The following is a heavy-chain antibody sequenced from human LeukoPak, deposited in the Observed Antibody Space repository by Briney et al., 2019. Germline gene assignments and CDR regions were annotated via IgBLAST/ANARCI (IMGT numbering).Heavy chain of an antibody. CDR1: DDSITMYY. J-gene: IGHJ6*03. CDR3: ARGRVSSSTWYSTYYYFFYMDF. CDR2: VDHTGGT. Sequence: SETLSLTCTVSDDSITMYYWTWIRQPPRKGLEWIGYVDHTGGTKFNPSLNGRVSISRDTSNNFFSLRLRSVTAADTAVYFCARGRVSSSTWYSTYYYFFYMDFWGKGTTVTVSS. V-gene: IGHV4-59*01. D-gene: IGHD4-11*01.